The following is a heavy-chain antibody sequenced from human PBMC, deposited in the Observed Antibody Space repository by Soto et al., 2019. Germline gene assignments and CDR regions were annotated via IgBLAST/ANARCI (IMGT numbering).Heavy chain of an antibody. Sequence: QVQLVQSGAEVKKPGSSVKVSCKASGGTFSSYAISWVRQAPGQGLEWMGGIIPIFGTANYAQKFQGRVTITADESTSTAYMELSSLRSEDTAVYYCARDTDSIAAAAYNWFDPWGQGTLVTVSS. J-gene: IGHJ5*02. D-gene: IGHD6-13*01. V-gene: IGHV1-69*12. CDR3: ARDTDSIAAAAYNWFDP. CDR1: GGTFSSYA. CDR2: IIPIFGTA.